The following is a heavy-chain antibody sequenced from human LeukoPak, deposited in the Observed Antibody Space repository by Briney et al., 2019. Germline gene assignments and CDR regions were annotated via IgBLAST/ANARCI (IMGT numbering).Heavy chain of an antibody. D-gene: IGHD3-22*01. V-gene: IGHV1-2*02. J-gene: IGHJ3*02. CDR3: ASNYYDSSGYYWGAFDI. CDR1: GYTFTGYY. Sequence: ASVKVSCKASGYTFTGYYMHWVRQAPGQGLEWMGWINPNSGGTNYAQKFQGRVTMTRDTSISTAYMELSRLRSDDTAVYYCASNYYDSSGYYWGAFDIWGQGTMVTVSS. CDR2: INPNSGGT.